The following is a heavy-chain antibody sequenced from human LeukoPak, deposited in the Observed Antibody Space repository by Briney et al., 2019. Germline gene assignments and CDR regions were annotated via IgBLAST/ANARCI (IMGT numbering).Heavy chain of an antibody. J-gene: IGHJ4*02. V-gene: IGHV3-23*01. Sequence: PGGPLRLSCAASGFTFRSYAMSWVRQAPGKGLEWVSGITGGGGTYYADSVKGRFSISRDNSKNTLYLQMNSLRAEDTAVYYCARVRSAQVLDYWGQGTLVTVSS. CDR1: GFTFRSYA. CDR3: ARVRSAQVLDY. CDR2: ITGGGGT.